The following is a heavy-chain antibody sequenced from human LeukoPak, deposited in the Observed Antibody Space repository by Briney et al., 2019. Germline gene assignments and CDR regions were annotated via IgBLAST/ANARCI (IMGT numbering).Heavy chain of an antibody. V-gene: IGHV4-34*01. CDR1: GGSFSGYY. CDR2: INHSGST. J-gene: IGHJ4*02. Sequence: SETLSLTSAVYGGSFSGYYWSCIRQPPGKGLEWIGEINHSGSTNYNPSLKSRVTISVDTSKNQFSLKLSSVTAADTAVYYCAGKYYDILTGYIDYWGQGTLVTVSS. D-gene: IGHD3-9*01. CDR3: AGKYYDILTGYIDY.